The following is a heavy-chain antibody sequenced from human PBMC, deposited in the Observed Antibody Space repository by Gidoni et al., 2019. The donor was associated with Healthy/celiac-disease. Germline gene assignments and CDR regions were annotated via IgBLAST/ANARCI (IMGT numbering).Heavy chain of an antibody. D-gene: IGHD2-2*01. CDR3: ARGPYCSSTSCYQTLGRYKWAAGPDAFDI. J-gene: IGHJ3*02. CDR1: GGSISSGGYY. V-gene: IGHV4-31*03. CDR2: NYYSGST. Sequence: QVQLQESGPGLVKPSQTLSLTCTVSGGSISSGGYYWSWIRPHPGKGLEWIGYNYYSGSTYYNPSLKSRVTISVDTSKNQFSLKLSSVTAADTAVYYCARGPYCSSTSCYQTLGRYKWAAGPDAFDIWGQGTMVTVSS.